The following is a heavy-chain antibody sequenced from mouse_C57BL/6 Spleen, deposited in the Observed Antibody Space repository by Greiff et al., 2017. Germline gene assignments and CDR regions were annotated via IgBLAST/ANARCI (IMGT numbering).Heavy chain of an antibody. CDR2: IDPSDSET. V-gene: IGHV1-52*01. J-gene: IGHJ4*01. Sequence: QVQLQQPGAELVRPGSSVKLSCKASGYTFTSYWMHWVKQRPIQGLEWIGNIDPSDSETHYNQKFKDKATLTVDKSSSPASMQLSGRTSEDSAVYDCAREAPPAMDYWGQGTSVTVSS. CDR3: AREAPPAMDY. CDR1: GYTFTSYW.